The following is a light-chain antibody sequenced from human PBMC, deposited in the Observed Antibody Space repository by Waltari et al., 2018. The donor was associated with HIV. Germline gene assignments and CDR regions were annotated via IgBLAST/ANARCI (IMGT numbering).Light chain of an antibody. CDR2: RDN. CDR1: SANIGNT. V-gene: IGLV1-47*01. J-gene: IGLJ3*02. Sequence: QSVLTQPPSASGTPGQRVTISCSGSSANIGNTVYWYQQLPGTAPKVLIYRDNQRPSGVPDRFSGSRSGTSASLDVSGLRSEDEATYFCAAWDDILSVWVFGGGTKLTVL. CDR3: AAWDDILSVWV.